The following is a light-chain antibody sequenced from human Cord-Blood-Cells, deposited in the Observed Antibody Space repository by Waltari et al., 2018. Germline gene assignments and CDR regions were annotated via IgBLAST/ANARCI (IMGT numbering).Light chain of an antibody. J-gene: IGLJ2*01. V-gene: IGLV3-21*04. Sequence: SYVLTQQPSVSVAPGKTARITCGGNNIGSKSVHWYQQKPGQAPVLVIYYDSDRPSGIPERFSGSNSGNTATLTISRVEAGDEADYYCQVWDSSSDHVVFGGGTKLTAL. CDR2: YDS. CDR1: NIGSKS. CDR3: QVWDSSSDHVV.